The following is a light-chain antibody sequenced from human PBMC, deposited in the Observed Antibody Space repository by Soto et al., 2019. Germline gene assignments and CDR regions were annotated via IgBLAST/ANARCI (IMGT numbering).Light chain of an antibody. CDR3: QQRSNWPLT. J-gene: IGKJ4*01. V-gene: IGKV3-15*01. CDR1: QSISTN. Sequence: MTQSPDTLSVSPGERVTFSCRASQSISTNLAWYQQKPGQAPRLLIYGASTRDTHIPDRFSGTGSETEFTLSVSSLQSEDFALYYCQQRSNWPLTFGGGTKVDI. CDR2: GAS.